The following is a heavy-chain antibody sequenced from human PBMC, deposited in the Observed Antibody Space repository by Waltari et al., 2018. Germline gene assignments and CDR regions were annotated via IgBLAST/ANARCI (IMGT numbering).Heavy chain of an antibody. Sequence: QVQLQESGPGLVKPSETLSLTCTVSGGSISSNYNWGWIRQPPGKGLEWMGNMQYRGSTFYNPSLVSRVTISLDTSRNQFALRLSSVYAADTAVYFCGRIAFGDDGGYFQYWGQGTLVTVSS. CDR2: MQYRGST. CDR3: GRIAFGDDGGYFQY. D-gene: IGHD4-17*01. CDR1: GGSISSNYN. V-gene: IGHV4-39*01. J-gene: IGHJ1*01.